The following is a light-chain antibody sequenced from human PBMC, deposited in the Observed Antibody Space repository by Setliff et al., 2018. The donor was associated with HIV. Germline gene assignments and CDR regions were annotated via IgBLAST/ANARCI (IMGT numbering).Light chain of an antibody. CDR1: SSDIGDYNY. V-gene: IGLV2-8*01. CDR3: SSYAGSNVV. CDR2: EVS. Sequence: QSVLTQPPSASGSPGQSVTISCTGTSSDIGDYNYVSWYQQHPGKAPKLMIYEVSKRPSGVPDRFSGSKSGNTASLTVSGLQAEDEADYYCSSYAGSNVVFGGGTKVTV. J-gene: IGLJ2*01.